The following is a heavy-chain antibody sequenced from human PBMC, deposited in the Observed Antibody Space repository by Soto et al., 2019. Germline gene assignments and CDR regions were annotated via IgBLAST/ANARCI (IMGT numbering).Heavy chain of an antibody. CDR1: GYTFTSYG. Sequence: ASVKVSCKASGYTFTSYGISWVRQAPGQGLEWMGWISAYNGNTNYAQKLQGRVTMTTDTSTSTAYMELRSLRSDDTAVYYCARSVVSTAPPSYDYYDVWGKGTTVTGSS. D-gene: IGHD2-2*01. V-gene: IGHV1-18*01. J-gene: IGHJ6*03. CDR3: ARSVVSTAPPSYDYYDV. CDR2: ISAYNGNT.